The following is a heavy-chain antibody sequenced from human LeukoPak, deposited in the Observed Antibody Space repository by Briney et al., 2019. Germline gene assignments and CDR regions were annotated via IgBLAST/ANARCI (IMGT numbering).Heavy chain of an antibody. CDR1: GVSISSYY. Sequence: SETLSLTCTVSGVSISSYYWSWIRQPPGKGLEWIGYIYYSGSTNYNPSLQSRVTMSVDTSMNQFSLKLNSVTAADTAVYYCASRNPGYAMALWGQGTTVTVSS. CDR3: ASRNPGYAMAL. V-gene: IGHV4-59*08. D-gene: IGHD1-14*01. CDR2: IYYSGST. J-gene: IGHJ6*02.